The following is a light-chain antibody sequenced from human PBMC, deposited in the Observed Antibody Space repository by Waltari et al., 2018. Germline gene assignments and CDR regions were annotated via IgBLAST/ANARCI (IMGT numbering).Light chain of an antibody. J-gene: IGKJ2*01. Sequence: DIVMTQSPDSLAVSLGERATINCKSSQRVLYSSNNKNYLAWYQQKPGQPPKLLIYWASTREAGVPYRCSGSGSGTDFTLTVSSLQAEDVAVYYCQQYYSTPYTFGQGTKLEIK. CDR3: QQYYSTPYT. CDR2: WAS. CDR1: QRVLYSSNNKNY. V-gene: IGKV4-1*01.